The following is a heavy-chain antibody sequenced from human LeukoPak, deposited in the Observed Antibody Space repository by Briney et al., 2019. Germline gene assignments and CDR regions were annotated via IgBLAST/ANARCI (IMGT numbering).Heavy chain of an antibody. CDR2: IYYSGDT. J-gene: IGHJ3*02. CDR3: ARLPPPARQFGFDI. Sequence: SETLSLTCTVSGGSITSSSHYWGWIRQPPGKGLEWIGSIYYSGDTYYNPSLKSRVTISVDTSRSQFSLKLSSVTAADTAVYYCARLPPPARQFGFDIWGQGTMVTVSS. D-gene: IGHD6-6*01. CDR1: GGSITSSSHY. V-gene: IGHV4-39*07.